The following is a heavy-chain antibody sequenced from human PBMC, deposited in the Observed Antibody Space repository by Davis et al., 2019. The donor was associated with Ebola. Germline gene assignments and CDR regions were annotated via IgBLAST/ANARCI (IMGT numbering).Heavy chain of an antibody. D-gene: IGHD1-26*01. CDR1: GFTFSGSA. J-gene: IGHJ4*02. CDR2: IKSKTDGGTT. V-gene: IGHV3-15*07. CDR3: TGGSGSYRDY. Sequence: GGSLRLSCAASGFTFSGSAMHWVRQASGKGLEWVGRIKSKTDGGTTDYAAPVKGRFTISRDDSKSIAYLQMNSLKTEDTAVYYCTGGSGSYRDYWGQGTLVTVSS.